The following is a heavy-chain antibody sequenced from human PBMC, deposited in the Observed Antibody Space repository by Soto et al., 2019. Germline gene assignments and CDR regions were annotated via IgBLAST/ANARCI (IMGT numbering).Heavy chain of an antibody. CDR3: SGVPSDLWRTVYGVDV. J-gene: IGHJ6*02. Sequence: SVKVSCKASGGTFSIYVITWVRQAPGQGLEWMGGIIPIFGTPNYAQRFQGRVSITADESTSTAYMELSSLRSDDTAVYYCSGVPSDLWRTVYGVDVWGQGTTVTVSS. CDR2: IIPIFGTP. D-gene: IGHD3-10*01. CDR1: GGTFSIYV. V-gene: IGHV1-69*13.